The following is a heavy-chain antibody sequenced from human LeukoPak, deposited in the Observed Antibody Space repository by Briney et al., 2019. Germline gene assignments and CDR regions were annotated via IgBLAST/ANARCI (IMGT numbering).Heavy chain of an antibody. D-gene: IGHD6-13*01. V-gene: IGHV4-34*01. CDR2: INHSGST. Sequence: PSETLSLTCAVYGGSFSGYYWSWIRQPPGKGLEWIGEINHSGSTNYNPSLKSRVTISVDTSKNQFSLKLSSVTAADTAVYYCARRVFDAFDIWGQGTMVTVSS. J-gene: IGHJ3*02. CDR3: ARRVFDAFDI. CDR1: GGSFSGYY.